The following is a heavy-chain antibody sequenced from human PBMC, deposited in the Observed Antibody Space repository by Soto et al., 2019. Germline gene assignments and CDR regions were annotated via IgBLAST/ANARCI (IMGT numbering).Heavy chain of an antibody. CDR1: GGTISNYC. CDR2: IYFSGST. V-gene: IGHV4-59*01. D-gene: IGHD2-15*01. J-gene: IGHJ6*02. CDR3: ARAMDIVVVVAARRSHHYYGMDV. Sequence: PLETLYLTCNVSGGTISNYCLSWIRQPPGKGLEWIGNIYFSGSTNYNPSLKRRVTISVDKSKSQFSLKLSSVTAADTAGYYCARAMDIVVVVAARRSHHYYGMDVWGQGTTVTGSS.